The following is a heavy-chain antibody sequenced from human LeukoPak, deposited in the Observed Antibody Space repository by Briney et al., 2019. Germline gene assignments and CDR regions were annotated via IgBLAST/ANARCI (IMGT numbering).Heavy chain of an antibody. CDR1: GYTLTSYY. V-gene: IGHV1-46*01. D-gene: IGHD3-22*01. CDR2: INPSGGST. Sequence: ASVKVSCKASGYTLTSYYMHWVRQAPGQGLEWMGIINPSGGSTSYAQKFQGRVTMTRDTSTSTVYMELSSLRSEDTAVYYCARASYYYDSSGYLYYFDYWGQGTLVTVSS. CDR3: ARASYYYDSSGYLYYFDY. J-gene: IGHJ4*02.